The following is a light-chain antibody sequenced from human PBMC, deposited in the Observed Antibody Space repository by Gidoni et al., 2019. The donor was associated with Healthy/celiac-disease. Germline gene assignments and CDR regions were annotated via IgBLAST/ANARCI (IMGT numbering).Light chain of an antibody. CDR3: QQYNSYCS. CDR1: QSISSW. V-gene: IGKV1-5*03. J-gene: IGKJ2*04. CDR2: KAS. Sequence: DIQMTQSPSTLSASVGDRVTTPCRASQSISSWLAWYQQKPGKAPKLLIYKASSLQTGVPSRFSGSGSGTEFTLTISSLQPDDFATYYCQQYNSYCSFXXXTKLEIK.